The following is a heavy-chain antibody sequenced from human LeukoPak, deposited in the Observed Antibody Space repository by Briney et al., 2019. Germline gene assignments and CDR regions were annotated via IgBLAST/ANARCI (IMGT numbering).Heavy chain of an antibody. CDR2: IIPIFGTA. D-gene: IGHD3-3*01. CDR1: GGTFSSYA. J-gene: IGHJ4*02. Sequence: SAKVSCKASGGTFSSYAISWVRQAPGQGLEWMGGIIPIFGTANYAQKFQGRVTITTDESTSTAYMELSSLRSEDTAVYYCAFADFWSGYYYESRDYWGQGTLVTVSS. CDR3: AFADFWSGYYYESRDY. V-gene: IGHV1-69*05.